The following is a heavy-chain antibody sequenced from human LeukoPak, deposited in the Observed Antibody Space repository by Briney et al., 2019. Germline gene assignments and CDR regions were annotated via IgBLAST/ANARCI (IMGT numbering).Heavy chain of an antibody. D-gene: IGHD3-3*01. CDR2: IYYSGST. J-gene: IGHJ4*02. Sequence: SETLSLTCTVSGGSISSSSYYWGWIRQPPGKGLEWIGIIYYSGSTNYNPSLKSRVTMSVDTSKNQFSLKLTSVTAADTAVYYCARVRSDFWSGSITHIDYWGQGTLVTVSS. CDR1: GGSISSSSYY. V-gene: IGHV4-61*05. CDR3: ARVRSDFWSGSITHIDY.